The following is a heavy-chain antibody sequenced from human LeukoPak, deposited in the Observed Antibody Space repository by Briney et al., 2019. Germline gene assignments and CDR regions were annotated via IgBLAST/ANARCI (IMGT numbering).Heavy chain of an antibody. V-gene: IGHV3-30*02. CDR2: IRYDGSNK. CDR1: GFTFSSYG. J-gene: IGHJ4*02. CDR3: AKHPVGATTSFDY. D-gene: IGHD1-26*01. Sequence: GGPLRLSCAASGFTFSSYGMHWVRQAPGKGLEWVAFIRYDGSNKYYADSVKGRFTISRDNSKNTLYLQMNSLRAEDTAVYYCAKHPVGATTSFDYWGQGTLVTVSS.